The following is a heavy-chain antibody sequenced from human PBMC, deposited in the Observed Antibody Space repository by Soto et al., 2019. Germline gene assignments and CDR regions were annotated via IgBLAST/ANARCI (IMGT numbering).Heavy chain of an antibody. CDR2: IIPIFGTA. V-gene: IGHV1-69*06. CDR1: GGTFSSYA. CDR3: ARAASIAARRITYYYYYYGMDV. Sequence: GASVKVSCKASGGTFSSYAISWVRQAPGQGLEWMGGIIPIFGTANYAQKFQGRVTITADKSTSTAYMELSSLRSEGTAVYYCARAASIAARRITYYYYYYGMDVWGQGTTVTVSS. D-gene: IGHD6-6*01. J-gene: IGHJ6*02.